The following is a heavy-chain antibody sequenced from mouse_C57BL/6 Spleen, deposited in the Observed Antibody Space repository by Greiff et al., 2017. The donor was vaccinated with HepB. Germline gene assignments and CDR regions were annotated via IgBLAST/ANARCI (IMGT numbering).Heavy chain of an antibody. CDR2: IYWDDDK. J-gene: IGHJ2*01. D-gene: IGHD2-1*01. Sequence: QVQLQQSGPGILQSSQTLSLTCSFSGFSLSTSGMGVSWIRQPSGKGLEWLAHIYWDDDKRYNPFLKSRLTISKDTSRNQVCLKITSVDTADTATYDCARREEAYGNYDYWGQGTTLTVSS. CDR3: ARREEAYGNYDY. V-gene: IGHV8-12*01. CDR1: GFSLSTSGMG.